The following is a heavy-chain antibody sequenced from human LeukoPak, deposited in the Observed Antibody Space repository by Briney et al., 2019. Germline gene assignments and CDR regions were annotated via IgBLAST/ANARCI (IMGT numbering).Heavy chain of an antibody. V-gene: IGHV4-39*07. CDR3: ARARSDYYDSSGYSYYFDY. Sequence: PSETLSLTCTVSGGSISSSSYYWGWIRQPPGKGLEWIGSIYYSGSTHYNPSLKSRVTISVDTSKNQFSLKLSSVTAADTAVYYCARARSDYYDSSGYSYYFDYWGQGTLVTVSS. CDR2: IYYSGST. CDR1: GGSISSSSYY. J-gene: IGHJ4*02. D-gene: IGHD3-22*01.